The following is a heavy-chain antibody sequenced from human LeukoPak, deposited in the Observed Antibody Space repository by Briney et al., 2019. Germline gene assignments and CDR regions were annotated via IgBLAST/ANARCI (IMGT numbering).Heavy chain of an antibody. Sequence: GGSLRLSCAASGFTFSSYSMNWVRQPPGEGLEWVSSISSSSSYIYYADSVKGRFTISRDNAKNSLYLQMNSLRAEDTAVYYCARVRATVTYSRSFDYWGQGTLVTVSS. CDR2: ISSSSSYI. CDR1: GFTFSSYS. V-gene: IGHV3-21*01. J-gene: IGHJ4*02. CDR3: ARVRATVTYSRSFDY. D-gene: IGHD4-17*01.